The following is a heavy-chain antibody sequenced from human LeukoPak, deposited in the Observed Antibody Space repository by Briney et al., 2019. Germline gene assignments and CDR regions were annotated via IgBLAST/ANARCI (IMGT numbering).Heavy chain of an antibody. CDR1: GFTFSSYW. V-gene: IGHV3-7*01. D-gene: IGHD3-10*02. CDR2: IKQDGSEK. J-gene: IGHJ4*02. CDR3: ARDNYDRGGYFDY. Sequence: GGSLRPSCAASGFTFSSYWMSWVRQAPGKGLEWVANIKQDGSEKYYVDSVKGRFTISRDNAKNSLYLQMNSLRAEDTAVYYCARDNYDRGGYFDYWGQGTLVTVSS.